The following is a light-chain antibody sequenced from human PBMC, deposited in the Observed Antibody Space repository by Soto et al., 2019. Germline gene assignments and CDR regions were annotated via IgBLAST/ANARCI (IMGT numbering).Light chain of an antibody. V-gene: IGKV1-27*01. CDR3: QAFNSAPRP. CDR2: GAS. CDR1: QGIREY. Sequence: QMTQSPSSLSASLGDRVTITCRASQGIREYVAWYQQKPGKVPKLLIYGASTLQSGVPSRFSVSGSGTDFTLTISSLQPEDLGTYYCQAFNSAPRPFGQGTKVEIK. J-gene: IGKJ1*01.